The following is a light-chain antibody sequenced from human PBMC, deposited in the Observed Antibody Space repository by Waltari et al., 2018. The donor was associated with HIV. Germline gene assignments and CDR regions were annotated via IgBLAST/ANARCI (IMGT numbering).Light chain of an antibody. J-gene: IGLJ3*02. Sequence: SSVLTQPPSVSVAPGNTARSTCGGNHIGSKSVHWYQQTPGQAPVLVIAYDGNRRSGIHERVPGSNSGNAATLAISRGEAGDEADYYCQVWGSSSDPWVFGGGTKLTVL. CDR3: QVWGSSSDPWV. CDR2: YDG. V-gene: IGLV3-21*04. CDR1: HIGSKS.